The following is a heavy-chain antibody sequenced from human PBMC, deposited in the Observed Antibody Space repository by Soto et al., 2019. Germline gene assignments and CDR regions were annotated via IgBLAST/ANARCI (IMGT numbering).Heavy chain of an antibody. D-gene: IGHD6-13*01. CDR1: GFNLTRYS. Sequence: VRLLRVSPRVAGFNLTRYSTSRVRQDPGKGLEWVANIRQDGSEKYYVDSVKGRFTISRDNAKNSLYLQMNSLRAEDTAVYYCARDLEAAAGTFDYWGQGTLVTVS. CDR2: IRQDGSEK. J-gene: IGHJ4*02. V-gene: IGHV3-7*05. CDR3: ARDLEAAAGTFDY.